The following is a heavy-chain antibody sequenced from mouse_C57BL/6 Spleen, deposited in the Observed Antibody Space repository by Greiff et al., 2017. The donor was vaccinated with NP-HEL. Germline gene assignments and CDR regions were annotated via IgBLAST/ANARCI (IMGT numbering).Heavy chain of an antibody. CDR2: IDPSDSYT. Sequence: QVQLQQPGAELVKPGASVKLSCTASGFTFTSYWMQWVKQRPGQGLEWIGEIDPSDSYTNYTQKFQGKATLTVDTSSSTAYMQLSSLTSEDSAVYYCARFTTVVDGAMDDWGQGTTVTVAS. CDR1: GFTFTSYW. D-gene: IGHD1-1*01. V-gene: IGHV1-50*01. CDR3: ARFTTVVDGAMDD. J-gene: IGHJ4*01.